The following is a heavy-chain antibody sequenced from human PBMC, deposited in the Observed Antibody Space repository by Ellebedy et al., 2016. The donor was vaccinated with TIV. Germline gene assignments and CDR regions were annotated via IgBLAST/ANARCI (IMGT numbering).Heavy chain of an antibody. V-gene: IGHV3-9*01. D-gene: IGHD1-26*01. CDR2: ISCHSGTI. CDR3: ARDEAEVGATVSGY. J-gene: IGHJ4*02. Sequence: PGGSLRLSCAASGFMFADYALHWVRQAPAKGREWVSGISCHSGTIGSADSVKGRFTISRANTKNSLYLQMNSMRDEDTAVYYCARDEAEVGATVSGYWGQGTLVTVSS. CDR1: GFMFADYA.